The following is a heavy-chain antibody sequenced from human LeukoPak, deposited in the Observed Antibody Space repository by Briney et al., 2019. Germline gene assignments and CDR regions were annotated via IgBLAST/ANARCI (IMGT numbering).Heavy chain of an antibody. CDR1: GYSFTSYW. V-gene: IGHV5-51*01. J-gene: IGHJ4*02. CDR2: IYPGDSDT. D-gene: IGHD2-2*02. CDR3: ARHWVGGYCSSTSCYTGLDY. Sequence: GESLQISCQGSGYSFTSYWIGWVRQMPGKGLEGMGIIYPGDSDTRYSPSFQGQVTISADKSISTAYLQWSSLKASDTAMYYCARHWVGGYCSSTSCYTGLDYWGQGTLVTVSS.